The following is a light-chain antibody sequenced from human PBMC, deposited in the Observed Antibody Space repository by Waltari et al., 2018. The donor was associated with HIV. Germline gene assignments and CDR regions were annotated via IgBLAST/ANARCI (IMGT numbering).Light chain of an antibody. J-gene: IGKJ1*01. V-gene: IGKV3-20*01. CDR1: QSVSSTY. Sequence: EIVLTQSPGPLSLSPGARATLSCRASQSVSSTYLAWYQQKPGQAPRLLIYGASSRATGIPDRFSGSGSGTDFTLTISRLEPEDFAVYYCQQYGSSPQTFGQGTKVEIK. CDR2: GAS. CDR3: QQYGSSPQT.